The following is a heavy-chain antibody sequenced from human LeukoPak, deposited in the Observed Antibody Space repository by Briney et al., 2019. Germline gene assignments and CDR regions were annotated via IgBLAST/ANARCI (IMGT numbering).Heavy chain of an antibody. V-gene: IGHV4-39*07. CDR3: ARRGGYDSSGYYLNWFDP. J-gene: IGHJ5*02. D-gene: IGHD3-22*01. CDR2: IYYSGST. Sequence: PSETLSLTCTVSGGSISSSSYYWGWIRQPPGKGLEWIGSIYYSGSTYYNPSLKSRVTISVDTSKHQFSLKLSSVTAADTAVYYCARRGGYDSSGYYLNWFDPWGQGTLVTVSS. CDR1: GGSISSSSYY.